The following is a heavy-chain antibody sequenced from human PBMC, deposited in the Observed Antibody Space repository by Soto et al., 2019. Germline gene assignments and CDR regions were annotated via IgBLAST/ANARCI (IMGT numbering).Heavy chain of an antibody. CDR2: IYYSGRT. CDR1: GDSISSYY. Sequence: QVQLQESGPGLVKPSETLSLTCTVSGDSISSYYWSWIRQPPGKGLEWIGYIYYSGRTNYNPSLKSRVTISVDTPKNQLSLKLSSVTAADTAVYYRARHQSGWYGYYFDYWGQGTLVTVSS. D-gene: IGHD6-19*01. CDR3: ARHQSGWYGYYFDY. J-gene: IGHJ4*02. V-gene: IGHV4-59*08.